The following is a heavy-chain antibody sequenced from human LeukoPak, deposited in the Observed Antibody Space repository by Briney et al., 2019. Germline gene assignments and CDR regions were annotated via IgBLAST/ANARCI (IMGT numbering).Heavy chain of an antibody. Sequence: GRSLRLSCAASGFTVSRSYMSWVRQAPGKGLEWVSVIYSGGNTYYADSVKGRFTVSRDNSKNTVYLQMNSLRVEDTAVYYCARDPDSSGWHFEDWGQGTLVTVSS. CDR1: GFTVSRSY. J-gene: IGHJ4*02. V-gene: IGHV3-66*01. D-gene: IGHD6-19*01. CDR3: ARDPDSSGWHFED. CDR2: IYSGGNT.